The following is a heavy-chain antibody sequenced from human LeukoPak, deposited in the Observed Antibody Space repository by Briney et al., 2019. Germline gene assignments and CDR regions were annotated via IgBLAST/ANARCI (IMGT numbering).Heavy chain of an antibody. CDR2: ISFSSNYI. J-gene: IGHJ4*02. V-gene: IGHV3-21*04. D-gene: IGHD6-13*01. CDR3: AKSPSATVIAAFDY. Sequence: PGGSLRLSCAVSGFTFSSYNMNWVRQAPGKGLEWVSSISFSSNYIYYADSVKGRFTISRDNSKNTLYLQMNSLRAEDTAVYYCAKSPSATVIAAFDYWGQGTLVTVSS. CDR1: GFTFSSYN.